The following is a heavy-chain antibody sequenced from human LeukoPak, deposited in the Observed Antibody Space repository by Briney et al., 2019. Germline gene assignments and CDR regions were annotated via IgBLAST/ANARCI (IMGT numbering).Heavy chain of an antibody. CDR2: IFPADSDT. CDR3: ASHYCYASGSLGP. Sequence: GESLKISCKASGYSFTSYWIGWVRQMPGKGLEWMGIIFPADSDTRYSPSFQGQVSISADKSISTAYLQWSSLKASDTAMYYCASHYCYASGSLGPWGQGTLVTVSS. CDR1: GYSFTSYW. J-gene: IGHJ5*02. D-gene: IGHD3-10*01. V-gene: IGHV5-51*01.